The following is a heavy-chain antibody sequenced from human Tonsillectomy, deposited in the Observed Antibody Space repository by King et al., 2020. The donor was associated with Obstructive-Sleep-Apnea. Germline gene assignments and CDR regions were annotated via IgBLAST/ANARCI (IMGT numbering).Heavy chain of an antibody. J-gene: IGHJ4*02. CDR1: GFAFSHAW. D-gene: IGHD3-22*01. CDR2: IKRKLDGGTT. Sequence: VQLVESGGGLVKPGGSLRLSCAASGFAFSHAWMSWVRQAPGKGLEWVGRIKRKLDGGTTEYAAPLKGRFIISRDDSKNTLSLQMNSLKIEDTAVYYCATTYYYDSSGYYLIHYFDHWGQGTLVTVSS. CDR3: ATTYYYDSSGYYLIHYFDH. V-gene: IGHV3-15*01.